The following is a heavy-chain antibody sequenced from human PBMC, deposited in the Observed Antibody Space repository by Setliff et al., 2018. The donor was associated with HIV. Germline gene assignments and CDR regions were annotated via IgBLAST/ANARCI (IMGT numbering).Heavy chain of an antibody. CDR3: ARRGAFASGWAGDWFAP. J-gene: IGHJ5*02. CDR2: IYTNERT. Sequence: PSETLSLTCTVSGGSINKSYWNWIRQSPGKGLEWIGYIYTNERTNYNPSLKSRVTISIDTSKNQFFLKLSSVTAEDTAVYYCARRGAFASGWAGDWFAPWGQGTLVTV. V-gene: IGHV4-4*09. D-gene: IGHD6-19*01. CDR1: GGSINKSY.